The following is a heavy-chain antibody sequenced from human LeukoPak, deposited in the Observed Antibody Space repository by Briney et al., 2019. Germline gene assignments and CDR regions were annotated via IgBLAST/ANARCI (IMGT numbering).Heavy chain of an antibody. J-gene: IGHJ4*02. CDR2: IHTNGYT. D-gene: IGHD2-15*01. CDR1: GEPLGTFY. CDR3: ARAHSGLYLDS. V-gene: IGHV4-4*07. Sequence: SETLSLTCTVSGEPLGTFYWSWIRQPAGQGLEYIGRIHTNGYTNYKPSLNSRVTMSVDSPKNQFSLTLRSVTATDTAIYYCARAHSGLYLDSWGQGTLVTVSS.